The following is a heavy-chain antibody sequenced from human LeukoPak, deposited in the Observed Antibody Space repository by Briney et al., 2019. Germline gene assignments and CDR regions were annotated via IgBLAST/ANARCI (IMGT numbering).Heavy chain of an antibody. CDR1: GFPFSSYA. D-gene: IGHD4-17*01. J-gene: IGHJ4*02. CDR2: ISGSDGNT. CDR3: AKDLYGDYGDDY. V-gene: IGHV3-23*01. Sequence: GGSLRLSCAASGFPFSSYAMSWVRQAPGRGLEWVSGISGSDGNTYYADSVKGRFTISRDNSKNTLSLQMNSLRAEDTAVYYCAKDLYGDYGDDYWGQGTLVPVSS.